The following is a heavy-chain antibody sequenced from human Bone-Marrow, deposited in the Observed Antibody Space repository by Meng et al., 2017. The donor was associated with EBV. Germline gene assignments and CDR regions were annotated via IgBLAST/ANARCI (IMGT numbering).Heavy chain of an antibody. CDR3: ARSDSYSVALYYFDY. Sequence: LQESGPGLVKPSETLSLTCTVSGGSISSYFWSWIRQPPGKGLEWIGYIYYSGSTNYNPSLKSRVTISVDTSKNQFSLKLSSVTAADTAVYYCARSDSYSVALYYFDYWGQGTLVTVSS. J-gene: IGHJ4*02. V-gene: IGHV4-59*01. D-gene: IGHD2-21*02. CDR1: GGSISSYF. CDR2: IYYSGST.